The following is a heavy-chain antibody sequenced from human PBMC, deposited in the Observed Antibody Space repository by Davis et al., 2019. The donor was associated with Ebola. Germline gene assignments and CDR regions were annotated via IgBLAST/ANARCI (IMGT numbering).Heavy chain of an antibody. CDR3: ARDQWLVDGGMDV. Sequence: SETLSLTCAVYGGSFSGYYWSWIRQPTGKGLEWIGEINHSGSTNYNPSLKSRVTISVDTSKNQFSLKLSSVTAADTSVYYCARDQWLVDGGMDVWGKGTTVTVSS. V-gene: IGHV4-34*01. D-gene: IGHD6-19*01. CDR1: GGSFSGYY. J-gene: IGHJ6*04. CDR2: INHSGST.